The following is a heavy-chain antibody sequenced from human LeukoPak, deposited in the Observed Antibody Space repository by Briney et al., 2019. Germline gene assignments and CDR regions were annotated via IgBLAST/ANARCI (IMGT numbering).Heavy chain of an antibody. CDR3: ARAGRVDY. Sequence: GGSLRLSCTSSKFTFSSYWMSWVRQAPGKGLEWVANIKQDGSEKYYGDSLKGRFTISRDNAKNSLYLQMNSLRVEDTAVYYCARAGRVDYWGQGTLVTVSS. D-gene: IGHD1-26*01. V-gene: IGHV3-7*05. J-gene: IGHJ4*02. CDR1: KFTFSSYW. CDR2: IKQDGSEK.